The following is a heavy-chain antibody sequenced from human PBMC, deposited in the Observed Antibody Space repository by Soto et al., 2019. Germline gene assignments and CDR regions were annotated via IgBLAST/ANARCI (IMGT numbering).Heavy chain of an antibody. J-gene: IGHJ4*02. CDR3: ARELGYCSSSSCWSDD. CDR1: GFTFSSYG. Sequence: PGGSLRLSCAASGFTFSSYGMHWVRQAPGKGLEWVAVIWYDGSNKYNADSVKGRFTISRDNAKNSVYLQMNSLRVEDTAVYYCARELGYCSSSSCWSDDWGQGT. D-gene: IGHD2-2*01. CDR2: IWYDGSNK. V-gene: IGHV3-33*01.